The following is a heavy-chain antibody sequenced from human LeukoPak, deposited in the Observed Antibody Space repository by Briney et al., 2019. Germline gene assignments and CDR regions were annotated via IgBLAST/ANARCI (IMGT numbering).Heavy chain of an antibody. J-gene: IGHJ6*02. CDR2: INPSGGST. V-gene: IGHV1-46*01. CDR1: GYTFTSYY. D-gene: IGHD3-10*01. CDR3: ASSGSYVAHYYGMDV. Sequence: GASVKVSCKASGYTFTSYYMHWVRQAPGQGLEWMGIINPSGGSTSYAQKFQGRVTMTRDTSTSTVYMELSSLRAEDTAVYYCASSGSYVAHYYGMDVWGQGTTVTVSS.